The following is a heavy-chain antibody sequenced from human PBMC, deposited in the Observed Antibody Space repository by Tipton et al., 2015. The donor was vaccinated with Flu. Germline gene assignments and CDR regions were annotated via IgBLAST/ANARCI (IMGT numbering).Heavy chain of an antibody. CDR3: ARGVAAAGTSYYFDY. CDR2: IYYSGST. Sequence: LRLSCTVSGGSISSGGYYWSWIRQHPGKGLEWIGYIYYSGSTYYNPSLKSLVAISVDTSKSQFSLKLSSVTAADTAVYYCARGVAAAGTSYYFDYWGQGTLVTVSS. J-gene: IGHJ4*02. V-gene: IGHV4-31*01. CDR1: GGSISSGGYY. D-gene: IGHD6-13*01.